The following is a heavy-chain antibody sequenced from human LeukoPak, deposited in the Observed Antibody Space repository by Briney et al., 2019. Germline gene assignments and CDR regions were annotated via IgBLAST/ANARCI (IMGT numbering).Heavy chain of an antibody. Sequence: GGSLRLSCAASGFTFSSYSMNWVRQAPGKGLEWVSHITASGTAMFYADSVKGRFTISRDNAKNSLYLQMNSLRAEDTAVYYCARGSSGWLYFDYWGQGTLVTVSS. D-gene: IGHD6-19*01. V-gene: IGHV3-48*01. CDR1: GFTFSSYS. CDR3: ARGSSGWLYFDY. J-gene: IGHJ4*02. CDR2: ITASGTAM.